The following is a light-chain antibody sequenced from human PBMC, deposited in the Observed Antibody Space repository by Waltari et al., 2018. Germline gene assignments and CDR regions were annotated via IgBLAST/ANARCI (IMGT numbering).Light chain of an antibody. CDR2: AAS. CDR3: QQANSFPPLT. J-gene: IGKJ4*01. Sequence: IQMTQSLSSVSASVGDRVTITCRASQGISSWVAWYQHKPGKAPKLLIYAASSLQSGVPSRFSGSGSGTDFTLTISSLQPEDFATYYCQQANSFPPLTFGGGTKVEIK. CDR1: QGISSW. V-gene: IGKV1-12*01.